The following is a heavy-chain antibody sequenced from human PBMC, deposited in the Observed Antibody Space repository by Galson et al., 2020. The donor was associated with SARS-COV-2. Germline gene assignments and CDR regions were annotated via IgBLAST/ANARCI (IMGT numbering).Heavy chain of an antibody. CDR3: ARDYGYYGSGTRGWFDP. D-gene: IGHD3-10*01. Sequence: ETSETLSLTCTVSGGSISSGGYYWSWIRQHPGKGLEWIGYIYYSGSTYYNPSLKSRVTISVDTSKNQFSLKLSSVTAADTAVYYCARDYGYYGSGTRGWFDPWGQGTLVTVSS. V-gene: IGHV4-31*03. J-gene: IGHJ5*02. CDR2: IYYSGST. CDR1: GGSISSGGYY.